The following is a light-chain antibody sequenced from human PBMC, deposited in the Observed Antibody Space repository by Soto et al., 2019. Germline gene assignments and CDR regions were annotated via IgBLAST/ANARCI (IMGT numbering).Light chain of an antibody. CDR1: NSDVGIYDF. J-gene: IGLJ2*01. CDR2: EVS. Sequence: QSALTQPASVSGTPGQSITISCSGSNSDVGIYDFVSWYQQHPGKAPKVIITEVSNRPSGVTNRFSGAKSGNTASLTNSRLQANDEADYYSNSYISSSTIVVFGGGTKLTVL. CDR3: NSYISSSTIVV. V-gene: IGLV2-14*01.